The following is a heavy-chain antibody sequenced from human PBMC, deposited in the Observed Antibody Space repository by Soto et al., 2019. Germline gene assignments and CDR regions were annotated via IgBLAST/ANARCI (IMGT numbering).Heavy chain of an antibody. Sequence: PGGSLRLSCAASGFTVSSNYMSWVRQAPGKGLEWVSVIYSGGSTYYADSVKGRLTISRDNSKNTLYLQMSSLRAEDTAVYYCARVVRGVISYYGMDVWGQGTTVTVSS. CDR1: GFTVSSNY. CDR2: IYSGGST. CDR3: ARVVRGVISYYGMDV. D-gene: IGHD3-10*01. V-gene: IGHV3-53*01. J-gene: IGHJ6*02.